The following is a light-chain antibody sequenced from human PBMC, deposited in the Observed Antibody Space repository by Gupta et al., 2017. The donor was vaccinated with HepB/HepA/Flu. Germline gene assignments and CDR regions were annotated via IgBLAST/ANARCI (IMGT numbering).Light chain of an antibody. V-gene: IGKV3-11*01. CDR1: QNIITY. CDR3: QQRSNWLLT. J-gene: IGKJ4*01. CDR2: DAS. Sequence: EIVMTQSPATLSLSPGERATLSCRASQNIITYLAWYQQKPGQAPRLLIYDASNKATGIPARFSGRGSGTDFTLTISSLEPEDSAVYYCQQRSNWLLTFGGGTKVEIK.